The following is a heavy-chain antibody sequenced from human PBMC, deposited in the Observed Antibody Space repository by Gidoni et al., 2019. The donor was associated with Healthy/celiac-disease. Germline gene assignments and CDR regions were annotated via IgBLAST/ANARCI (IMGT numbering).Heavy chain of an antibody. D-gene: IGHD6-19*01. Sequence: QVQLQQWGAGLLKPSETLSLTCAVYGGSFSGYYWGWIRQPPGKGLEWIGEINHSGSTNYNPSLKSRVTISVDTSKNQFSLKLSSVTAADTAVYYCARGGDSSGFFDYWGQGTLVTVSS. CDR1: GGSFSGYY. J-gene: IGHJ4*02. CDR3: ARGGDSSGFFDY. V-gene: IGHV4-34*01. CDR2: INHSGST.